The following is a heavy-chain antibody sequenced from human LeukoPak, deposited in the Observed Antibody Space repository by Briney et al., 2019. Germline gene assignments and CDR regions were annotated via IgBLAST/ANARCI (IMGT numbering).Heavy chain of an antibody. D-gene: IGHD3-3*01. CDR2: ISWNSRSI. CDR1: GFNFDDYA. J-gene: IGHJ4*02. CDR3: ARDFRFLEDY. Sequence: PGGSLRLSCGVSGFNFDDYAMHWVRQAPGKGLEWVSGISWNSRSIGYADSVKGRFTISRDNAKNSLYLQMNSLRAEDTAVYYCARDFRFLEDYWGQGTLVTVSS. V-gene: IGHV3-9*01.